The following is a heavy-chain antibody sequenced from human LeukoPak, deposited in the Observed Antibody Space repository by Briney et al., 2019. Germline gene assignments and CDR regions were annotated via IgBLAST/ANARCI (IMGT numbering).Heavy chain of an antibody. V-gene: IGHV4-39*07. J-gene: IGHJ4*02. CDR3: ARGPLYDILTGYYTGPTTSFDY. Sequence: SETLSLTCTVSGGSISSSSYYWGWIRQPPGKGLEWIGSIYYSGSTYYNPSLKSRVTISVDTFKNQFSLKLSSVTAADTAVYYCARGPLYDILTGYYTGPTTSFDYWGQGTLVTVSS. D-gene: IGHD3-9*01. CDR1: GGSISSSSYY. CDR2: IYYSGST.